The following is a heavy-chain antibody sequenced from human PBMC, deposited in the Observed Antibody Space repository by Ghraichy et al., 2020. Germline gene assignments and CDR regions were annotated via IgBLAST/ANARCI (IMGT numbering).Heavy chain of an antibody. V-gene: IGHV6-1*01. CDR1: GDSVSTNSAA. Sequence: TLSLTCDISGDSVSTNSAAWNWIRQSPSRGLEWLGRTLYRSKWYYEYAEPMKSRITITADTAKNQISLQVTSVTPEDSAIYYCARDKWSRRFDSWGQGSLVTVSS. CDR2: TLYRSKWYY. D-gene: IGHD1-26*01. CDR3: ARDKWSRRFDS. J-gene: IGHJ4*02.